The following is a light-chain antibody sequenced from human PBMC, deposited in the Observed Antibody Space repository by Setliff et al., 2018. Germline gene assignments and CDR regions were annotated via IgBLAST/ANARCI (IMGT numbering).Light chain of an antibody. V-gene: IGLV2-14*03. J-gene: IGLJ1*01. CDR2: DVT. CDR3: SIHRSRGDV. Sequence: QSALTQPASVSGSPGQSITISCTGTGSDVGTSKYVSWYQQHPGKAPKLIIYDVTTRPSGVSNRFSGSKSGNTASLTISGPQAEDEADYYCSIHRSRGDVFGTGTKVTVL. CDR1: GSDVGTSKY.